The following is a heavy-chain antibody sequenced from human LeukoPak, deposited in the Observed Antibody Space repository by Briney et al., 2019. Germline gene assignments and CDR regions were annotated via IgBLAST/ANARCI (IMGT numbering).Heavy chain of an antibody. CDR2: INPNSGGT. V-gene: IGHV1-2*06. J-gene: IGHJ4*02. Sequence: ASVKVSCKASGYTFTGYYMHWVRQAPGQGLEWMGRINPNSGGTNYAQKLQGRVTMTTDTSTSTAYMELRSLRSDDTAVYYCARGAVAAPSDYWGQGTLVTVSS. CDR1: GYTFTGYY. D-gene: IGHD6-19*01. CDR3: ARGAVAAPSDY.